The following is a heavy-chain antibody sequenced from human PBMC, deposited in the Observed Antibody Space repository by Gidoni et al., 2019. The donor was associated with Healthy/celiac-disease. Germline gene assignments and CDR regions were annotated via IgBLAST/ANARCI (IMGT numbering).Heavy chain of an antibody. V-gene: IGHV4-39*01. D-gene: IGHD3-3*01. J-gene: IGHJ5*02. CDR1: GGSISSSSYS. CDR3: ARRRITIFGVVIIADWFDP. Sequence: QLQLQESGPGLVKPSETLSLTCTVSGGSISSSSYSWGWIRQPPGKGLEWIGSIYYSGSTYYNPSLKSRVTISVDTSKNQFSLKLSSVTAADTAVYYCARRRITIFGVVIIADWFDPWGQGTLVTVSS. CDR2: IYYSGST.